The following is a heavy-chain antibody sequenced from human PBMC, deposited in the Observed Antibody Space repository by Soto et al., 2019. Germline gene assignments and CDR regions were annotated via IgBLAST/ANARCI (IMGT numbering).Heavy chain of an antibody. CDR3: ARGYCYGDTSDD. V-gene: IGHV4-4*07. Sequence: SASRRLPRTICGGSLSSNYCTWIRQSSGRGLEWIGRIYKSGGTNYNPSLKSRVTMSVDTSKKQFSLNLSSVTAADTAVYYCARGYCYGDTSDDWGKGTIVAVSS. D-gene: IGHD5-18*01. CDR1: GGSLSSNY. J-gene: IGHJ4*01. CDR2: IYKSGGT.